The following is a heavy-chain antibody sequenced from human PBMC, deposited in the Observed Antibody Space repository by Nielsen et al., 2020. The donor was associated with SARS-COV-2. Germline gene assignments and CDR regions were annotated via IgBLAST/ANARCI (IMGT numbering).Heavy chain of an antibody. J-gene: IGHJ6*03. CDR2: IYYSGST. V-gene: IGHV4-59*01. D-gene: IGHD4-11*01. CDR1: GDSIGSYY. Sequence: SETLSLTCTVSGDSIGSYYWSWIRQPPGKGLEWIGYIYYSGSTNYNPSLKSRVTISVGTSKNQFSLKLSSVTAADTAVYYCARADYNNYYYYYYMDVWGKGTTVTVSS. CDR3: ARADYNNYYYYYYMDV.